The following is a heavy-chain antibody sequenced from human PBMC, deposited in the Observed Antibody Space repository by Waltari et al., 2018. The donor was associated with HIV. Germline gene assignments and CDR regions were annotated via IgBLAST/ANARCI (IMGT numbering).Heavy chain of an antibody. D-gene: IGHD6-19*01. CDR3: VALRTVTGTIDK. J-gene: IGHJ4*02. CDR2: IYSNGVS. CDR1: TGYITQSYY. Sequence: QLQLQESGPALVKPSETLSLTCTVSTGYITQSYYWGWVRQFPGTGREWIGSIYSNGVSHYAPSLKSRVALSVDMSKNQFSLTLTAVTAADTSRYFCVALRTVTGTIDKWGQGTLVTVS. V-gene: IGHV4-39*01.